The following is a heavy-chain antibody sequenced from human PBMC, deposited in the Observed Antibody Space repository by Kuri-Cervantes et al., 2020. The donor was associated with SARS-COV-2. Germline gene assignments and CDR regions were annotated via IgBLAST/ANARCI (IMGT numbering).Heavy chain of an antibody. J-gene: IGHJ4*02. D-gene: IGHD3-22*01. V-gene: IGHV1-2*04. Sequence: ASVKVSCQASGYTFPGYYMHWVRQAPGQGLEWMGWINPNSGGTNYAQKFQGWVTMTRDTSISTAYMELSRLRSDDPAVYYCARDAFDSSGYQLVDYWGQGTLVTVSS. CDR2: INPNSGGT. CDR1: GYTFPGYY. CDR3: ARDAFDSSGYQLVDY.